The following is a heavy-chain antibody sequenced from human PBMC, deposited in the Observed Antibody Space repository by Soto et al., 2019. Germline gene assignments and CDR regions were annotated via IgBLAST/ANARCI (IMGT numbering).Heavy chain of an antibody. V-gene: IGHV3-23*01. CDR3: VKERAARTFGWFDP. Sequence: EVQLLESGGGLVQPGGSLRLSCAASGFTFSSYAMTWVRQAPGKGLEWVSAIFGSGDRTYYADSVEGRFTISRDNSRNTLYLQMNSLRAEDTAVYYCVKERAARTFGWFDPWGQGTLVTVSS. D-gene: IGHD6-6*01. CDR1: GFTFSSYA. CDR2: IFGSGDRT. J-gene: IGHJ5*02.